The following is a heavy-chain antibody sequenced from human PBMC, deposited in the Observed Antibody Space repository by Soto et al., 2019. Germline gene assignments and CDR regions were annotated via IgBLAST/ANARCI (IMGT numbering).Heavy chain of an antibody. CDR3: ARDPGIAARRAYYYYYYGMDV. CDR1: GGSISSSSYY. J-gene: IGHJ6*02. CDR2: IYYSGST. D-gene: IGHD6-6*01. V-gene: IGHV4-39*02. Sequence: SETLSLTCTVSGGSISSSSYYWGWIRQPPGKGLEWIGSIYYSGSTYYNPSLKSRVTISVDTSKNQFSLKLSSVTAADTALYYCARDPGIAARRAYYYYYYGMDVWGQGTTDT.